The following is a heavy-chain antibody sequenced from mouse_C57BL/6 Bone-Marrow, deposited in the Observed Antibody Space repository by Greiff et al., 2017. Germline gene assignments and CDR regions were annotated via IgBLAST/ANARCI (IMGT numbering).Heavy chain of an antibody. CDR1: GYTFTSYG. Sequence: VQLQESGAELARPGASVKLSCKASGYTFTSYGISWVKQRTGQGLEWIGEIYPRSGNTYYNEKFKGKATLTADKSSSTAYMELRSLTSEDSAVYFCAGCGLGSSSYYFDYWGQGTTLTVSS. V-gene: IGHV1-81*01. D-gene: IGHD1-1*01. CDR2: IYPRSGNT. CDR3: AGCGLGSSSYYFDY. J-gene: IGHJ2*01.